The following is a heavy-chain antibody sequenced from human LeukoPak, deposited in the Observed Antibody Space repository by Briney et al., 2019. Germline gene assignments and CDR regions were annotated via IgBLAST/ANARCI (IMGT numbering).Heavy chain of an antibody. J-gene: IGHJ4*02. CDR3: AKDRGY. CDR2: ISGSGDST. V-gene: IGHV3-23*01. Sequence: PGGSLRLSCAASGLIFSTYGMTWVRQAPGKGLEWVSGISGSGDSTYYADSVKGRFTISRDNSKNTLYLQMNSLRADDTAIYYCAKDRGYWGQGTLVTVYS. CDR1: GLIFSTYG.